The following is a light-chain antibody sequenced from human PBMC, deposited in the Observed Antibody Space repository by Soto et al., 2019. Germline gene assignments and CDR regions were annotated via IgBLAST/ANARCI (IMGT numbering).Light chain of an antibody. Sequence: HSPTTLAATIVDRVLMTFLSSQSISSWLAWYQQKPGKAPKVLIYKVSNLESGVPSRFSGSGSETEFTLTISILQPDDFATYYCQQYNVYSTFGGGTKVDIK. CDR1: QSISSW. CDR3: QQYNVYST. V-gene: IGKV1-5*03. J-gene: IGKJ4*01. CDR2: KVS.